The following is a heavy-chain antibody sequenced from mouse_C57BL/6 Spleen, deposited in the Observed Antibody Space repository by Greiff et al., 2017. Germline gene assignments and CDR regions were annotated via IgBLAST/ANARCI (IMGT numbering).Heavy chain of an antibody. V-gene: IGHV1-15*01. J-gene: IGHJ2*01. D-gene: IGHD1-1*01. CDR3: TRSRITTVVATGVDY. CDR1: GYTFTDYE. CDR2: IAPEPGGT. Sequence: QVQLQQSGAELVRPGASVTLSCKASGYTFTDYEMHWVKQTPVHGLEWIGSIAPEPGGTAYNQKFKGKAILTADKSSSTAYMELRSLTSEDSAVYYCTRSRITTVVATGVDYWGQGTTLTVSS.